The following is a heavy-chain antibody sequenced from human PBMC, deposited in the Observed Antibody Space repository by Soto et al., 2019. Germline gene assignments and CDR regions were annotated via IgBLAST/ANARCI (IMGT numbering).Heavy chain of an antibody. D-gene: IGHD3-10*01. Sequence: QVQLVQSGAEVKKPGASVKVSCKASGYMFISYGINWVRQAPGRGLEWMGWISAYNGNIKYAQNLQGRVTMTTDTSTSTAYMEMRSLRSDDTAVYYCVRDLDGSGSYYTDYWGPGTLVTVSS. CDR2: ISAYNGNI. CDR3: VRDLDGSGSYYTDY. J-gene: IGHJ4*02. V-gene: IGHV1-18*01. CDR1: GYMFISYG.